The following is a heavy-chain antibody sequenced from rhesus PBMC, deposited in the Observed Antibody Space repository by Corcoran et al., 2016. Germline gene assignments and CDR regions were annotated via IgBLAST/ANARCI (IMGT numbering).Heavy chain of an antibody. V-gene: IGHV4S10*01. CDR3: ARGLYSGYTMYYFDY. D-gene: IGHD5-24*01. CDR2: IYGSSTST. CDR1: GGSISDSYR. Sequence: QVQLQESGPGVVKPSETLSLTCAVSGGSISDSYRWSWIRQPPGKGLEWIGYIYGSSTSTNYHPSLKSRVTISKDTSKNQFSLKLSSVTAADTAVYYCARGLYSGYTMYYFDYWGQGVLVTVSS. J-gene: IGHJ4*01.